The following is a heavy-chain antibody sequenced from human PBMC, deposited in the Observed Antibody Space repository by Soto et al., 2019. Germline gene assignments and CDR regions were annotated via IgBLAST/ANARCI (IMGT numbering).Heavy chain of an antibody. Sequence: ASVKVSCKASGYTFTSYAMHWVRQAPGQRLEWMGWINAGNGNTKYSQKFQGRVTITRDTSASTAYMELSSLRSEDTAVYYCARDPQRYYYDSSGYVAFDIWGQGTMVTVS. D-gene: IGHD3-22*01. V-gene: IGHV1-3*01. CDR3: ARDPQRYYYDSSGYVAFDI. J-gene: IGHJ3*02. CDR1: GYTFTSYA. CDR2: INAGNGNT.